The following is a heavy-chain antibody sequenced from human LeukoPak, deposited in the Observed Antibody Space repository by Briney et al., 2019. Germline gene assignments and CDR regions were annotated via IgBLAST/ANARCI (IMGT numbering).Heavy chain of an antibody. Sequence: PGGSLRLSCAASGFTVSSKYMSWVRQAPGKGLEWVSVIYSGGSTYYADSVKGRFTISRDNSKNTLYLQMNSLRAKDTAVYYCAKALFSGYYDFWSGYYPDYYYYGMDVWGQGTTVTVSS. CDR3: AKALFSGYYDFWSGYYPDYYYYGMDV. CDR2: IYSGGST. V-gene: IGHV3-53*01. D-gene: IGHD3-3*01. CDR1: GFTVSSKY. J-gene: IGHJ6*02.